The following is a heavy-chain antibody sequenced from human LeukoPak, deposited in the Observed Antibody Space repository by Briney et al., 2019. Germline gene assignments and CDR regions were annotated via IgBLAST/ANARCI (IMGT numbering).Heavy chain of an antibody. V-gene: IGHV3-30*18. D-gene: IGHD2-2*01. CDR2: ISYDGRNK. J-gene: IGHJ4*02. CDR3: AKGPLRGTAAATDY. Sequence: AGGSLRLSCAASGFTFNNYGMRWVRQAPGKGLEWVAVISYDGRNKHYPDSVKGRFTISRDISTDTLWLQMDSLRTEDTAVYYCAKGPLRGTAAATDYWGQGTLVTVSS. CDR1: GFTFNNYG.